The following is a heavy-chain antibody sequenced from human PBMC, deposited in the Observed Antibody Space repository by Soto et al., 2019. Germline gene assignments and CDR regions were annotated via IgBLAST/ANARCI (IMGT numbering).Heavy chain of an antibody. D-gene: IGHD1-1*01. J-gene: IGHJ4*02. CDR3: ARVELMVGRDWNDVIPRFDY. Sequence: PSETLSLTCTVSGGSISSYYWSWIRQPPWKGLEWIGYIYYSGSTNYNPSLKSRVTISVDTSKNQFSLKLSSVTAADTAVYYCARVELMVGRDWNDVIPRFDYWGQGTLVTVST. CDR1: GGSISSYY. CDR2: IYYSGST. V-gene: IGHV4-59*01.